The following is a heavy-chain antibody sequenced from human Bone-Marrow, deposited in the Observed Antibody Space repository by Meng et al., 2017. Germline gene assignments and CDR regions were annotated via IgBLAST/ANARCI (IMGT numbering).Heavy chain of an antibody. V-gene: IGHV3-53*01. Sequence: GDSLKISCAVSGFSVSSNYMTWVRQAPGKGLEWVSVVYTGGSTYYADSVNGRFTISRDDSKNTLYLQMNSLRAEDTAVYYCARVDVIVVLFDYWGQGTLVTVSS. CDR3: ARVDVIVVLFDY. CDR1: GFSVSSNY. D-gene: IGHD3-22*01. CDR2: VYTGGST. J-gene: IGHJ4*02.